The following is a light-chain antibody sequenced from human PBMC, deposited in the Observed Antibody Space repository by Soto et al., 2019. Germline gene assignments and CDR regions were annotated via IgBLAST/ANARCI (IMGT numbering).Light chain of an antibody. CDR3: AAWDESPNVPV. V-gene: IGLV1-44*01. CDR1: NSNIGRNT. CDR2: SNN. J-gene: IGLJ3*02. Sequence: QSVLTQPPSASWTPGQRVTISCSGSNSNIGRNTVNWYQQLPGAAPNLLIYSNNQWPSGVPDRFSGSKSGTSASLAISGLQSEDEADYYCAAWDESPNVPVFGGGTKLTVL.